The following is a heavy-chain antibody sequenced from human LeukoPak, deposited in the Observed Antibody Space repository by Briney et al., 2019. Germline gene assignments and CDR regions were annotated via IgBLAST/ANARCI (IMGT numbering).Heavy chain of an antibody. J-gene: IGHJ4*02. CDR3: AKDTSIGKYCTSGVCSPFDY. Sequence: GGSLRLSCAGSGFTFSSYAMSWVRQAPGKGLEWVSAISDSGDYTYYADSVKGRFTISRDNSKNTLYLHVNSLRAEDTAVYYCAKDTSIGKYCTSGVCSPFDYWGQGTLVTVPS. D-gene: IGHD2-8*01. V-gene: IGHV3-23*01. CDR2: ISDSGDYT. CDR1: GFTFSSYA.